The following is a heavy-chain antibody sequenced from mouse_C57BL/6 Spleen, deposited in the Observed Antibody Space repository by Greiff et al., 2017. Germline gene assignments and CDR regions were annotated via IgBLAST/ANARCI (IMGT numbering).Heavy chain of an antibody. V-gene: IGHV5-4*01. D-gene: IGHD1-1*01. CDR3: ARDPGYYYGSSSLYYFDY. J-gene: IGHJ2*01. CDR1: GFTFSSYA. CDR2: ISDGGSYT. Sequence: EVKLVESGGGLVKPGGSLKLSCAASGFTFSSYAMSWVRQTPEKRLEWVATISDGGSYTYYPDNVKGRFTISRDNAKNNLYLQMSHLKSEDTAMYYCARDPGYYYGSSSLYYFDYWGQGTTLTVSS.